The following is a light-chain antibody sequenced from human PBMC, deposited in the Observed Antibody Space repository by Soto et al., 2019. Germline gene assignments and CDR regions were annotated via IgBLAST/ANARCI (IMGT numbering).Light chain of an antibody. CDR3: QQYNSYPYT. CDR2: DAS. J-gene: IGKJ2*01. Sequence: DIPMTQSPSTLSASVGDRVTITCRASQSISSWLAWYQQKPGKAPKLLIYDASSLESGVPSRFSGSGSETEFTLTISSLQPDDFATYYCQQYNSYPYTFGQGTKLEIK. CDR1: QSISSW. V-gene: IGKV1-5*01.